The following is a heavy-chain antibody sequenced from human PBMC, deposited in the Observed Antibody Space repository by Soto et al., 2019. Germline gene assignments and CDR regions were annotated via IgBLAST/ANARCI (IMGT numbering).Heavy chain of an antibody. CDR3: ARHLTVTHAFDI. V-gene: IGHV1-18*01. CDR1: GYTFTSYG. CDR2: TSAYNGNT. D-gene: IGHD4-17*01. Sequence: ASVKVSCKASGYTFTSYGISWVRQAPGQGLEWMGWTSAYNGNTNYAQKLQGRVTMTTDTSTSTAYMELRSLRSDDTAVYYCARHLTVTHAFDIWGQGTMVTVSS. J-gene: IGHJ3*02.